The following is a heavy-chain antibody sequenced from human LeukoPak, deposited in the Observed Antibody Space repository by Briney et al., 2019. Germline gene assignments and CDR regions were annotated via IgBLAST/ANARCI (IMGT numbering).Heavy chain of an antibody. D-gene: IGHD2-21*02. CDR3: ARGMDSGAYYYGAYYYYHMDV. CDR2: INTNTRNP. J-gene: IGHJ6*03. V-gene: IGHV7-4-1*02. CDR1: GYTFTSYS. Sequence: ASVNVSYKTCGYTFTSYSINWLRQAPGQALEWLGWINTNTRNPTYPQGLTGRFVFFLDPSVSTSYLQISSLRAEDSAVYFCARGMDSGAYYYGAYYYYHMDVWGKGTTVSVS.